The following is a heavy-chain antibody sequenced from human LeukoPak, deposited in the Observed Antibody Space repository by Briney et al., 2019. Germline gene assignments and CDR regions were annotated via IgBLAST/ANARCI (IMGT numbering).Heavy chain of an antibody. J-gene: IGHJ4*02. CDR3: ARDREIEVGGAAGY. D-gene: IGHD6-13*01. CDR2: INPNSGGT. CDR1: GYTFTGYY. Sequence: ASVKVSCKASGYTFTGYYMHWVRQAPGQGLKWMGWINPNSGGTNYAQKFQGRVTMTRDTSISTAYMELSRLRSDDTAVYYCARDREIEVGGAAGYWGQGTLVTVSS. V-gene: IGHV1-2*02.